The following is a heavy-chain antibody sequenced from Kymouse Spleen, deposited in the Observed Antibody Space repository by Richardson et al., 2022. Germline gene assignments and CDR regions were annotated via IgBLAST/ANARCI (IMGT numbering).Heavy chain of an antibody. V-gene: IGHV3-13*01. Sequence: EVQLVESGGGLVQPGGSLRLSCAASGFTFSSYDMHWVRQATGKGLEWVSAIGTAGDTYYPGSVKGRFTISRENAKNSLYLQMNSLRAGDTAVYYCARAITMVRGVMCGMDVWGQGTTVTVSS. D-gene: IGHD3-10*01. CDR3: ARAITMVRGVMCGMDV. J-gene: IGHJ6*02. CDR2: IGTAGDT. CDR1: GFTFSSYD.